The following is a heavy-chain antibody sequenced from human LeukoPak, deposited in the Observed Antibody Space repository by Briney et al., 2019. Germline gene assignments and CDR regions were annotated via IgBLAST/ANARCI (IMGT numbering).Heavy chain of an antibody. CDR2: INPSGGST. CDR3: ARDGPRGYSYGYNAFDI. CDR1: GYTFTSYY. J-gene: IGHJ3*02. D-gene: IGHD5-18*01. Sequence: ASVKVSCKASGYTFTSYYMHWVRQAPGQGLEWMGIINPSGGSTSYAQKFQGRVTMTRDTSTRTVYMELSSLRSEDTAVYYCARDGPRGYSYGYNAFDIWGQGTMVTVSS. V-gene: IGHV1-46*01.